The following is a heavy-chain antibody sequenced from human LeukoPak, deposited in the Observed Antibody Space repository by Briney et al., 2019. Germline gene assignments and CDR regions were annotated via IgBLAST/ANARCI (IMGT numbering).Heavy chain of an antibody. CDR2: KNPNSGNT. Sequence: ASVRVSCKASGYTFTSYDINWVRQATGQGLEWMGWKNPNSGNTGYAQKFQGRVTMTRNTSISTAYMELSSLRSEDTAVYYCARVPIKASLSLIAGYTKTGGNNWFDPWGQGTLVTVSS. J-gene: IGHJ5*02. CDR1: GYTFTSYD. D-gene: IGHD5-24*01. CDR3: ARVPIKASLSLIAGYTKTGGNNWFDP. V-gene: IGHV1-8*01.